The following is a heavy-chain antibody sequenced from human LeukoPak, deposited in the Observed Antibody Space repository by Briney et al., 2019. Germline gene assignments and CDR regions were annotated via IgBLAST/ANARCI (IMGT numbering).Heavy chain of an antibody. J-gene: IGHJ4*02. CDR2: ISSNI. CDR1: GFSFSRYI. CDR3: ARDHGYTY. D-gene: IGHD5-18*01. Sequence: GGSLRLSCAASGFSFSRYIMSWVRQAPGKGLEWVSYISSNIYYAASVKGRFTPSRDNAKNSVYLQMNSLREEDTAVYYCARDHGYTYWGQGTLVTVSS. V-gene: IGHV3-21*05.